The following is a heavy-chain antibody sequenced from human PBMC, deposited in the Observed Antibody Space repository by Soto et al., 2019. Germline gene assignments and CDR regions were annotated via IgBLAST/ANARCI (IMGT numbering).Heavy chain of an antibody. Sequence: GGSLRLSCAASGFTFSSYAMSWVRQAPGKGLEWVSAISGSGGSTYYADSVKGRFTISRDNPKNTLYLQMNSLRAEDTAVYYCEKDKRSKQLAYNWFDTWGQGTLVTVSS. CDR1: GFTFSSYA. J-gene: IGHJ5*02. D-gene: IGHD6-13*01. V-gene: IGHV3-23*01. CDR2: ISGSGGST. CDR3: EKDKRSKQLAYNWFDT.